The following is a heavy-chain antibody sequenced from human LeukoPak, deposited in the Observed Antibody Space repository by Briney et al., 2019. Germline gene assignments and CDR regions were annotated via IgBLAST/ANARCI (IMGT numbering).Heavy chain of an antibody. CDR2: IYYSGST. CDR3: GREYCSGGSCYSDS. Sequence: SETLSLTCTVSGGSISSSSHYWGWIGQPPGKGLEWIGNIYYSGSTYYNPSLQSRLTISVDTSRNQFSLRLSSVTAADTAVYYCGREYCSGGSCYSDSWGQGTLVTASS. V-gene: IGHV4-39*02. J-gene: IGHJ4*02. D-gene: IGHD2-15*01. CDR1: GGSISSSSHY.